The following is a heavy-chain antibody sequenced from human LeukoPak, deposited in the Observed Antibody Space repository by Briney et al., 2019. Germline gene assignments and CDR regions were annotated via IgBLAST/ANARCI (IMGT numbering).Heavy chain of an antibody. V-gene: IGHV3-23*01. D-gene: IGHD3-10*01. Sequence: GGSLRLSCAASAIPFGDYTMLWVRQAPGKGLEWVSAISGSGGSTYYADSVKGRFTISRDNSKNTLYLQMNSLRAEDTAVYYCAKVRGYYGSGSNMDVWGKGTTVTVSS. J-gene: IGHJ6*03. CDR3: AKVRGYYGSGSNMDV. CDR2: ISGSGGST. CDR1: AIPFGDYT.